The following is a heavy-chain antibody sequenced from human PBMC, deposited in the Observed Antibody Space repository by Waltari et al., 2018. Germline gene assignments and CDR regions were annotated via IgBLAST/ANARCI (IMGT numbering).Heavy chain of an antibody. V-gene: IGHV4-59*08. CDR3: ARHEHGGGYYDILTGYYRRGPNNWFDP. CDR2: SVSRGST. J-gene: IGHJ5*02. D-gene: IGHD3-9*01. CDR1: VGPHNSSS. Sequence: QVQLQGSGPGLVTPSAPLSLTCPVPVGPHNSSSWTRSRRTPGRGRGGLGSSVSRGSTNSNPSRKVRVTIAVDTSKNQFSLKLSSVTAADTAVYYCARHEHGGGYYDILTGYYRRGPNNWFDPWGQGTLVTVSS.